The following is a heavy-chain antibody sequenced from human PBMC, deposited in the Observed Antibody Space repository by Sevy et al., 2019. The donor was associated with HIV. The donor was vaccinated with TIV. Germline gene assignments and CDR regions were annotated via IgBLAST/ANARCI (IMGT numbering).Heavy chain of an antibody. Sequence: GGSLRLSCAASGFTFSSYSMNWVRQAPGKGLEWVASISRSNTYIHYADSVKGRFTISRDDAKNSLYLQMNSLRAEDTAVYYCARDYGGLNAFDFWGQGTMVTVSS. CDR2: ISRSNTYI. CDR1: GFTFSSYS. CDR3: ARDYGGLNAFDF. V-gene: IGHV3-21*01. D-gene: IGHD4-17*01. J-gene: IGHJ3*01.